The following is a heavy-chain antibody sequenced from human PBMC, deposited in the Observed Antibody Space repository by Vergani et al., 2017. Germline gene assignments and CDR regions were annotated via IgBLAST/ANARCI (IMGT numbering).Heavy chain of an antibody. J-gene: IGHJ5*02. Sequence: QVQLVESGGGVVQPGRSLRLSCAASGFTFNQYGMHWVRQAPGKGLEWVAVTWYDGNNKQYADSVKGRFTISRDNSKSTMYLQMNSLRDEDTGVYYCARSTPLGWFDPWGQGTLVTVSS. CDR3: ARSTPLGWFDP. V-gene: IGHV3-33*01. D-gene: IGHD2-15*01. CDR2: TWYDGNNK. CDR1: GFTFNQYG.